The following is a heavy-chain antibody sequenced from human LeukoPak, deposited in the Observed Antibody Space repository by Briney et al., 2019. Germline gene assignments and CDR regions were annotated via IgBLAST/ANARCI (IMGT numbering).Heavy chain of an antibody. D-gene: IGHD2-2*02. Sequence: SETLSLTCTVSGGSISSGSYYWSWIRQPAGKGLEWIGRIYTSGSTNYNPSLKSRVTISVDTSKSQFSLKLSSVTAADTAVYYCARGDIVVVPAAILVGWFDPWGQGTLVTVSS. J-gene: IGHJ5*02. CDR1: GGSISSGSYY. CDR3: ARGDIVVVPAAILVGWFDP. V-gene: IGHV4-61*02. CDR2: IYTSGST.